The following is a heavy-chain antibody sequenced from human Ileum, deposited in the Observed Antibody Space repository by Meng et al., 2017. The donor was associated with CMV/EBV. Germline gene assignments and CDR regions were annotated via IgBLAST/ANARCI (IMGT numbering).Heavy chain of an antibody. CDR1: SISSGKYC. V-gene: IGHV4-61*02. CDR2: TCVSGNS. J-gene: IGHJ5*02. CDR3: AREGVVRGVIPHKWFDP. Sequence: SISSGKYCWSWIRKPAGKALEWLGRTCVSGNSIYNPFHKSRLAISMETSNNRFFLKLSSVTAADTAIYYCAREGVVRGVIPHKWFDPWGRGTLVTVSS. D-gene: IGHD3-10*01.